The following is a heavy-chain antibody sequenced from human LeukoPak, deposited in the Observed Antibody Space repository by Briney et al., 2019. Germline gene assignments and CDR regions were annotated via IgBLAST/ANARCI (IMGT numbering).Heavy chain of an antibody. CDR1: GGSISSSSYY. J-gene: IGHJ4*02. Sequence: SETLSLTCTVSGGSISSSSYYWGWIRQPPGKGLEWIGSIYYSGSTYYNPSLKSRVTISVDTSKNQFSLKLSSVTAADTAVYYCARVLRYFDWLPSRGYYFDYWGQGTLVTVSS. CDR2: IYYSGST. CDR3: ARVLRYFDWLPSRGYYFDY. D-gene: IGHD3-9*01. V-gene: IGHV4-39*07.